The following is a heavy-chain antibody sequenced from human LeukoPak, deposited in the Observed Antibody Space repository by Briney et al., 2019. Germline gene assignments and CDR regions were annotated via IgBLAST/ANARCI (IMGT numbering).Heavy chain of an antibody. CDR1: GGSFSGYY. D-gene: IGHD3-22*01. CDR2: INHSGST. V-gene: IGHV4-34*01. Sequence: PSETLSLTCAVYGGSFSGYYRSWMRQPPGEGLEWIGEINHSGSTNYNPSLKSRVTISVDTSKNQFSLKLSSVTAADTAVYYCARKYHPRYYYDSSGYLRPYYFDYWGQGTLVTVSS. CDR3: ARKYHPRYYYDSSGYLRPYYFDY. J-gene: IGHJ4*02.